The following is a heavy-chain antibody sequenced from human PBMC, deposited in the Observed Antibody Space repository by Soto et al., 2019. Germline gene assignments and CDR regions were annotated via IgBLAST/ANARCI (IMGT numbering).Heavy chain of an antibody. J-gene: IGHJ4*02. CDR2: ISGSGSTT. CDR3: AKDNEVYADSAGYFDY. V-gene: IGHV3-23*01. D-gene: IGHD4-17*01. CDR1: GFTFSNFA. Sequence: EVQLLESGGGSEQPGGSLRLSCAASGFTFSNFAMGWVRQAPGKGLEWVSTISGSGSTTYYADSVKARFTISRDNSRNTVFLQMRSLRAEDTAVYFCAKDNEVYADSAGYFDYWGQVALVTVSS.